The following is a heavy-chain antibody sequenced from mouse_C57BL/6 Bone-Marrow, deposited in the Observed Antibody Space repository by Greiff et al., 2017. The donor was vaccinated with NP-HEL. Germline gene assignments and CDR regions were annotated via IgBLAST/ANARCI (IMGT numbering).Heavy chain of an antibody. J-gene: IGHJ2*01. V-gene: IGHV14-4*01. CDR2: IDPENGDF. CDR1: GFNIKDDY. CDR3: TPMPYYLDY. Sequence: EVQLQQSGAELVRPGASVKLSCTASGFNIKDDYMHWVKQRHEQGLEWIGWIDPENGDFEFASKFQGKATITDVTSSNTAYLQLSSLTSEDTAFYYCTPMPYYLDYWGQGTTLTVSS.